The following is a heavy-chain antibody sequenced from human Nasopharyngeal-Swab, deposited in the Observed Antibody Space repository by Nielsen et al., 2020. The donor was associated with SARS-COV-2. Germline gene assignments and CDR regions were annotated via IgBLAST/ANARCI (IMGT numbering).Heavy chain of an antibody. D-gene: IGHD3-16*01. Sequence: SETLSLTCAVYGGSFSGYYWSWTRQPPGKGLGWIGEINHSGRTNYNPSLKSRVTISVDTSKNQFSLKLSSVTAADTAVYYCARRTGGRGFDYWGQGTLVTVSS. CDR2: INHSGRT. CDR3: ARRTGGRGFDY. J-gene: IGHJ4*02. V-gene: IGHV4-34*01. CDR1: GGSFSGYY.